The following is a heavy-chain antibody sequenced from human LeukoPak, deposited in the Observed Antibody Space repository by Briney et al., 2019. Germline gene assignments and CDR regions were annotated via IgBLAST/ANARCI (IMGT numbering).Heavy chain of an antibody. CDR2: IYSAGST. CDR3: ATQIASAGTAGFDF. D-gene: IGHD6-13*01. Sequence: ETLSLTCTVPGGSISSYYWSWIRQPAGKGLHWIGRIYSAGSTNYTSSVKSRVTMSVDTSKNQFSLRLRSVTAAHTAVYYCATQIASAGTAGFDFWGQGALVTVSS. CDR1: GGSISSYY. J-gene: IGHJ4*02. V-gene: IGHV4-4*07.